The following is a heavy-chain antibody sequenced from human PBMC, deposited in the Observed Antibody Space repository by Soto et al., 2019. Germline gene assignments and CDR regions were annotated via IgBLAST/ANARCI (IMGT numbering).Heavy chain of an antibody. J-gene: IGHJ6*02. V-gene: IGHV1-2*04. CDR1: GYTFTGYY. CDR3: ARETIGYYYGMDV. CDR2: INPISGGT. Sequence: QVQLVQSGAEVKKPGASVKVSCKASGYTFTGYYMHWVRQAPGQGHEWMGWINPISGGTNYAQKCQGWVTMTRDTSISTAYMELSRLRSDDTAVYYCARETIGYYYGMDVWGQGTTVTVSS.